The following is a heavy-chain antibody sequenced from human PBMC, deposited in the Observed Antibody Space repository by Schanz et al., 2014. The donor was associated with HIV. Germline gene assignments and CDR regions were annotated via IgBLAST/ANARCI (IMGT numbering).Heavy chain of an antibody. CDR1: GFTFSSYA. V-gene: IGHV4-34*01. CDR2: INHSGIP. Sequence: VQLLESGGGLVQPGGSLRLSCAASGFTFSSYAMSWIRQAPGKGPEWIGEINHSGIPNYNPSLESRVTISVDTSKNQFSLKMTYVTAGDTSLYYCVRHNAVAAPFDYWGQGTPVTVSS. D-gene: IGHD6-19*01. CDR3: VRHNAVAAPFDY. J-gene: IGHJ4*02.